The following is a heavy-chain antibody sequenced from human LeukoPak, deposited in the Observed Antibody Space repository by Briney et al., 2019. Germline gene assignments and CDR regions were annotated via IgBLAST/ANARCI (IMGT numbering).Heavy chain of an antibody. CDR2: MKPNRGNT. J-gene: IGHJ4*02. CDR1: GYTFTSYD. Sequence: GSVKVSCKDSGYTFTSYDIKWVRQAPGQGIEWMGWMKPNRGNTVYAQKFEGRFTMTTNTSISTAYMELSSLRSEHTAVYYFDYWGQGTLVTVSS. CDR3: DY. V-gene: IGHV1-8*01.